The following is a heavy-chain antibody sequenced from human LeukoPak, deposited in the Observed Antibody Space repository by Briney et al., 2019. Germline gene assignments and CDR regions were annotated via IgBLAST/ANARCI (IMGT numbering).Heavy chain of an antibody. D-gene: IGHD3-22*01. CDR1: GGSFSGYY. CDR2: INHSGST. CDR3: ARTLRAYYYDSSGYRMAFDI. V-gene: IGHV4-34*01. Sequence: SETLSLTCAVYGGSFSGYYWSWIRQPPGKGLEWIGEINHSGSTNYNPSLKRRVTISVDTSKNQFSLKLSSVTAADTAVYYCARTLRAYYYDSSGYRMAFDIWGQGTMVTVSS. J-gene: IGHJ3*02.